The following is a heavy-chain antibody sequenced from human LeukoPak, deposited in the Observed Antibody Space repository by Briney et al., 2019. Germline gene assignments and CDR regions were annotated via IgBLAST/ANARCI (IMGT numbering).Heavy chain of an antibody. Sequence: SVKVSCKASGYTFTSYAMNWVRQAHGQGLEWMGGIIPIFGTANYAQKFQGRVTITADESTSTAYMELSSLRSEDTAVYYCARDGVGYYDSSGYSGNDAFDIWGQGTLVTVSS. CDR2: IIPIFGTA. J-gene: IGHJ3*02. CDR1: GYTFTSYA. CDR3: ARDGVGYYDSSGYSGNDAFDI. D-gene: IGHD3-22*01. V-gene: IGHV1-69*13.